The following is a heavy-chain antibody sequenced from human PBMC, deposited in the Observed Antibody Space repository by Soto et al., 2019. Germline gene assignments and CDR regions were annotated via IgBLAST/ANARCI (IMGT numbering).Heavy chain of an antibody. J-gene: IGHJ4*02. CDR3: ARAVAVAADFDY. V-gene: IGHV1-18*01. CDR1: GYSFTSYG. Sequence: ASVKVSCKASGYSFTSYGITWVRQAPGQGLEWMGWTGAFNGDPKYAQKFQGRVTITRDTSASTAYMELSSLRSEDTAVYYCARAVAVAADFDYWGQGTLVTVSS. CDR2: TGAFNGDP. D-gene: IGHD6-19*01.